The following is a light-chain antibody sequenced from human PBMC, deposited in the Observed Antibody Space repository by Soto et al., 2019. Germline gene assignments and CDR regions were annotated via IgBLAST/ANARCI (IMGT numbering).Light chain of an antibody. V-gene: IGLV2-14*03. CDR2: DVT. CDR1: SSDFGSYNY. Sequence: QSALAQPASVSGSPGQSITISCSGSSSDFGSYNYVSWYQQHPGKAPKLMIYDVTNRPSGVSDRFSGSKSGDTASLTISGLQADDEADYYCSSCTTTTTLVVFGGGTQLTVL. CDR3: SSCTTTTTLVV. J-gene: IGLJ2*01.